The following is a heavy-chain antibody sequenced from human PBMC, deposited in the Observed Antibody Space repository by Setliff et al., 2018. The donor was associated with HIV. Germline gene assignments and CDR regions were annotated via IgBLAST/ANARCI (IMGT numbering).Heavy chain of an antibody. Sequence: ASVKVSCKASGYTFTYPYLHWVRQVPGQGLEWMGWISPDNANTRISQRFRGSVTMTSDTSINTAYMELSSLRSEDTAVYYCASFLKPVENYYYYYMDVWGKGTTVTVSS. V-gene: IGHV1-2*02. CDR2: ISPDNANT. CDR3: ASFLKPVENYYYYYMDV. CDR1: GYTFTYPY. J-gene: IGHJ6*03.